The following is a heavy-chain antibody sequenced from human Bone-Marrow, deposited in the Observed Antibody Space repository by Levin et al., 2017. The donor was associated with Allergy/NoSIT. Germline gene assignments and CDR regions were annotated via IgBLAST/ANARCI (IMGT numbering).Heavy chain of an antibody. J-gene: IGHJ4*02. CDR3: VSGVNYGAEIRDY. Sequence: PGGSLRLSCAASGFTFSTYAINWVRQAPGKGLEWVALISHDGNNEYYADSVKGRFTISRDNSKNTLYLQMNNLRTEDTAIYYCVSGVNYGAEIRDYWGQGARLSVSS. CDR1: GFTFSTYA. D-gene: IGHD3-16*01. V-gene: IGHV3-30-3*01. CDR2: ISHDGNNE.